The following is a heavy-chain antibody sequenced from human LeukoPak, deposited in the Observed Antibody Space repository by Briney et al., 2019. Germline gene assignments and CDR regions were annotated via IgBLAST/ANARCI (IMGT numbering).Heavy chain of an antibody. CDR3: ARAYYYGSGSYYNLDY. CDR2: IIPIFGTA. V-gene: IGHV1-69*13. Sequence: SVKVSCKASGGTFSSYAISWVRQAPGQGLEWMGEIIPIFGTANYAQKFQGRVTITADESTSTAYMELSSLRSEDTAVYYCARAYYYGSGSYYNLDYWGQGTLVTVSS. J-gene: IGHJ4*02. CDR1: GGTFSSYA. D-gene: IGHD3-10*01.